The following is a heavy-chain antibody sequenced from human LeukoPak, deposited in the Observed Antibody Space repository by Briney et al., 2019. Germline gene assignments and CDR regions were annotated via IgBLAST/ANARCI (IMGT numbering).Heavy chain of an antibody. CDR3: ARKAYGLDV. CDR1: GFTFSSYG. J-gene: IGHJ6*04. V-gene: IGHV3-7*03. Sequence: SGGSLRLSCAASGFTFSSYGMHWVRQAPGKGLEWVANINQDGSEKYYVDSVKGRFTISGDNAKNSLYLQMNSLRAEDTAVYYCARKAYGLDVWGKGTTVTGSS. CDR2: INQDGSEK.